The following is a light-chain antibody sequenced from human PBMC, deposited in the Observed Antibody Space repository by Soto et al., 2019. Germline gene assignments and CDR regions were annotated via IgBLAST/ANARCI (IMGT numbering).Light chain of an antibody. J-gene: IGKJ5*01. V-gene: IGKV1-39*01. Sequence: DIQMTQSPYSLSASVGDRVTITCRASQSIISYLNWYQQKQGKAPKLLIYAASSLESGVPSRFSGSGSGTDFTLTISSLQPEDFATYYCQQSYSTLITFGQGTRLEIK. CDR1: QSIISY. CDR3: QQSYSTLIT. CDR2: AAS.